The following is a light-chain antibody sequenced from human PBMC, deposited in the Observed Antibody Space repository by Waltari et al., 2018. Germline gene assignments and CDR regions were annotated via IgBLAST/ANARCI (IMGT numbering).Light chain of an antibody. V-gene: IGLV2-11*01. Sequence: QSALTQPRSVSGSPGQSVTISCTGTSSDIACYNYVSWYQQHPSTAPQLMIYDGIKRPSWVPLRFAGSKSGNTSSLTIARLQAEDESNYCCLSYAGRYTLVFGGGTKLTVL. CDR1: SSDIACYNY. CDR3: LSYAGRYTLV. J-gene: IGLJ2*01. CDR2: DGI.